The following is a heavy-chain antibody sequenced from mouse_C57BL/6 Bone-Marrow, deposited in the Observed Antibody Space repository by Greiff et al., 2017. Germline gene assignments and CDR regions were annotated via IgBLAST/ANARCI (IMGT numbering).Heavy chain of an antibody. CDR2: IYPGDGDT. V-gene: IGHV1-80*01. CDR3: ARCPYYGSSYWYFDV. Sequence: QVQLKQSGAELVKPGASVKISCKASGYAFSSYWMNWVKQRPGKGLEWIGQIYPGDGDTNYNGKFKGKATLTADKSSSTAYMQRSSLTSEDSAVYFCARCPYYGSSYWYFDVWGTGTTVTVAS. D-gene: IGHD1-1*01. CDR1: GYAFSSYW. J-gene: IGHJ1*03.